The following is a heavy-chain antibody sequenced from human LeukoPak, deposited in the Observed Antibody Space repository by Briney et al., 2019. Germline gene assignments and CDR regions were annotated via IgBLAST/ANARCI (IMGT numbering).Heavy chain of an antibody. V-gene: IGHV1-8*01. CDR3: ARGGECSGGSCYIPYYYYYYYMDV. CDR2: MNPSSGNT. CDR1: GYTFTSYD. J-gene: IGHJ6*03. Sequence: ASVKVSCKASGYTFTSYDINWVRQATGQGLEWMGWMNPSSGNTGYAQKFQGRVTMTRNTSISTAYMELSSLRSEDMAVYYCARGGECSGGSCYIPYYYYYYYMDVWGKGTTVTVSS. D-gene: IGHD2-15*01.